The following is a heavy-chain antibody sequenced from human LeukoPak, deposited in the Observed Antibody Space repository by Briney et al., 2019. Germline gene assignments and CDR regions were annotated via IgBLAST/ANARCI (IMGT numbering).Heavy chain of an antibody. Sequence: GGSLRLSCAASGFTFDDYGMSWVRHVPGKGLEWVSGMNWNGVNTGYADSVKGRFTISRDNAKKSLYLQMNSLRAEDTAVYYCAKAGYSYDLDYWGQGTLVTVSS. D-gene: IGHD5-18*01. J-gene: IGHJ4*02. CDR2: MNWNGVNT. CDR1: GFTFDDYG. CDR3: AKAGYSYDLDY. V-gene: IGHV3-20*04.